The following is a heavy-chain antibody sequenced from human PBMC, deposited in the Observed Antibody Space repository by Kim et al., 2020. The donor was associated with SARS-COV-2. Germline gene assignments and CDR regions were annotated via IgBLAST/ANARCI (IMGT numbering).Heavy chain of an antibody. D-gene: IGHD3-10*01. J-gene: IGHJ4*02. Sequence: GESLQISCKGSGYSFSSYWITWVRQMPGKGLEWMGRIDPSDSYTNYSPSFQGHVTISTDKSISTAYLQWSSLKASDTAMYYCARRENYGSGSHSDYWGQGTLVTVSS. CDR1: GYSFSSYW. V-gene: IGHV5-10-1*01. CDR3: ARRENYGSGSHSDY. CDR2: IDPSDSYT.